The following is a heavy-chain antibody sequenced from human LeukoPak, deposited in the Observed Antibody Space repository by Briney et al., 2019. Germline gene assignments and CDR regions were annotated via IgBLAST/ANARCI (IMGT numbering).Heavy chain of an antibody. CDR2: ISDSSSYT. CDR1: GFTFSDYY. CDR3: ARRYTGYGILDY. D-gene: IGHD5-12*01. Sequence: GGSLRLSCAASGFTFSDYYMSWIRQAPGKGLEWVPYISDSSSYTDYADSVKGRFTISRDNSKNSLYLQMNSLGAEDTAVYYCARRYTGYGILDYWGQGTLVTVSS. V-gene: IGHV3-11*03. J-gene: IGHJ4*02.